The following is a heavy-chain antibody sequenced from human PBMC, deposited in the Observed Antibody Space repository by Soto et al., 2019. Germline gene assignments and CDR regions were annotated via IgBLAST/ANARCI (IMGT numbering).Heavy chain of an antibody. CDR2: INHSGST. V-gene: IGHV4-34*01. CDR1: GGSFSGYY. J-gene: IGHJ4*02. Sequence: QVQLQQWGAGLLKPSETLSLTCAVYGGSFSGYYWSWIRQPPGKGLEWIGEINHSGSTNYNPSLKSRVTISVDTSKSQFSLKLSSVTAADTAVYYCARGGCSSTSGLANYFDYWGQGTLVTVSS. CDR3: ARGGCSSTSGLANYFDY. D-gene: IGHD2-2*01.